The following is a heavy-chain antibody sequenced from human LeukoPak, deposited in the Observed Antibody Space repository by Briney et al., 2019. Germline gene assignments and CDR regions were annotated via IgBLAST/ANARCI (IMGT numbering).Heavy chain of an antibody. CDR2: IYYSRST. D-gene: IGHD2-2*01. CDR1: VGSISSGGYY. CDR3: ARETPKYCSSTSCHQFDAFDI. Sequence: SETLSLTCTVSVGSISSGGYYWSWIRQHPGKGLEWIGYIYYSRSTYYNPSLKSRVTISVDTSKNQFSLKLSSVTAADTAVYYCARETPKYCSSTSCHQFDAFDIWGQGTMVTVSS. V-gene: IGHV4-31*03. J-gene: IGHJ3*02.